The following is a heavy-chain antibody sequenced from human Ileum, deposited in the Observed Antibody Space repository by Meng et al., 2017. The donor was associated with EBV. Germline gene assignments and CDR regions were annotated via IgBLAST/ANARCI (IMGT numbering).Heavy chain of an antibody. J-gene: IGHJ5*02. D-gene: IGHD1-1*01. CDR2: INHSGYT. Sequence: QVRRQQWGAGRLTPSETLSPTCTVYGGSFSAYYWSWIRQPPGKGLEWIGEINHSGYTNYNPSLQSRVTISVDTSKNQFSLRLTSVTAADTAVYYCARASLTTITTPNWFDPWGRGALVTVSS. CDR3: ARASLTTITTPNWFDP. V-gene: IGHV4-34*01. CDR1: GGSFSAYY.